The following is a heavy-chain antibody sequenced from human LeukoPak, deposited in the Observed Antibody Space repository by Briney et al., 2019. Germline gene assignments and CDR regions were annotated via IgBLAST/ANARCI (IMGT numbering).Heavy chain of an antibody. D-gene: IGHD2-2*03. Sequence: SVKVSCKASGGTFSSYAISWVRQAPGQGLEWMGRIIPILGIANYAQKFQGRVTITADKSTSTAYMELSSLRSEDTAVYYCARDLTWIHDAFDIWGQGTMVTVSS. J-gene: IGHJ3*02. V-gene: IGHV1-69*04. CDR3: ARDLTWIHDAFDI. CDR1: GGTFSSYA. CDR2: IIPILGIA.